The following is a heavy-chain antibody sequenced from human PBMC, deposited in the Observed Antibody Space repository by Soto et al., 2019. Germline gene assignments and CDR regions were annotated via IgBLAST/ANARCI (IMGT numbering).Heavy chain of an antibody. CDR1: GGTFSSYA. V-gene: IGHV1-69*06. CDR3: ARDLVGATRYYYYGMDV. Sequence: SVKVSCKASGGTFSSYAISWVRQAPGQGLEWMGGIIPIFGTANYAQKFQGRVTITADKSTSTAYMELSSLRSEDTAVYYCARDLVGATRYYYYGMDVRGQGTTVTVSS. CDR2: IIPIFGTA. J-gene: IGHJ6*02. D-gene: IGHD1-26*01.